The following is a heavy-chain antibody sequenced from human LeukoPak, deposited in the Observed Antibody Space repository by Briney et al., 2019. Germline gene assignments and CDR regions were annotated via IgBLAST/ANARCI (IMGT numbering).Heavy chain of an antibody. Sequence: ASVKVSCKAPGYTFTGYYMRWVRQAPGQGLEWMGWINPNSGGTNYAQKFQGRVTMTRDTSISTAYMELSRLRSDDTAVYYCARDLRVGATLDYWGQGTLVTVSS. D-gene: IGHD1-26*01. CDR1: GYTFTGYY. CDR3: ARDLRVGATLDY. CDR2: INPNSGGT. V-gene: IGHV1-2*02. J-gene: IGHJ4*02.